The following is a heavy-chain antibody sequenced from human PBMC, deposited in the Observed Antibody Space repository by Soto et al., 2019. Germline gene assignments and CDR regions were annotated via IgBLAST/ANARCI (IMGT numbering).Heavy chain of an antibody. V-gene: IGHV4-59*01. CDR3: ARDRVGVWGSYYYFDY. J-gene: IGHJ4*02. CDR2: IYYSGST. CDR1: GGSIISYY. Sequence: QVQLQESGPGLVKPSETLSLTCTVSGGSIISYYWSWIRQPPGKGLEWIGYIYYSGSTNYNPSLKSRVTISVDTSKNQFSLKLSSVTAADTAVYYCARDRVGVWGSYYYFDYWGQGTLVIVSS. D-gene: IGHD3-16*01.